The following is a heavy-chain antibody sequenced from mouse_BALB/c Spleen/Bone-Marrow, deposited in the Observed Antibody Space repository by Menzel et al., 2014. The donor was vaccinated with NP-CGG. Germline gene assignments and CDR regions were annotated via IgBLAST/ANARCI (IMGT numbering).Heavy chain of an antibody. D-gene: IGHD1-1*01. Sequence: QVQLQQSGAELVKPGASVKLSCKASGYTFTSYYMCWVKQRPGQGLEWIGEINPSNGGTNFNEKFKSKATLTVDKSSSTAYMSLSSLTSEDSAVYYCARELVRGMDYWGQGTSVTVSS. J-gene: IGHJ4*01. CDR2: INPSNGGT. CDR1: GYTFTSYY. V-gene: IGHV1S81*02. CDR3: ARELVRGMDY.